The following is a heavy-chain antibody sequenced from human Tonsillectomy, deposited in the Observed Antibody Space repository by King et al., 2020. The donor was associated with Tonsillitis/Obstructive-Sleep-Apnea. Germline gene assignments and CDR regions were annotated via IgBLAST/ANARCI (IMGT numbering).Heavy chain of an antibody. D-gene: IGHD3-22*01. CDR1: GGSFSGYY. V-gene: IGHV4-34*01. J-gene: IGHJ5*02. CDR3: ATAPTHYYDSSGNWFDP. CDR2: INHSGST. Sequence: VQLQQWGAGLLKPSVTLSLTCAVYGGSFSGYYWSWIRQPPGKGLEWIGEINHSGSTNYNPSLKSRVTISVDTSKNQFSLKLSSVIAADTAVYYCATAPTHYYDSSGNWFDPWGQGTLVTVSS.